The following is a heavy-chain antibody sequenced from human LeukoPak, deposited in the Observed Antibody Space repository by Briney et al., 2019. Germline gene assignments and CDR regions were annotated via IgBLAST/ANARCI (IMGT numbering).Heavy chain of an antibody. D-gene: IGHD2-2*01. Sequence: SGTPSLTCAVSGGSISSSNWWSWVRQPPGKGLEWIGEIYHSGSTNYNPSLKSRVTISVDKSKNQFSLKLSSVTAADTAVYYCARDRLSSTSRSDQSDWFDPWGQGTLVTVSS. CDR3: ARDRLSSTSRSDQSDWFDP. J-gene: IGHJ5*02. V-gene: IGHV4-4*02. CDR2: IYHSGST. CDR1: GGSISSSNW.